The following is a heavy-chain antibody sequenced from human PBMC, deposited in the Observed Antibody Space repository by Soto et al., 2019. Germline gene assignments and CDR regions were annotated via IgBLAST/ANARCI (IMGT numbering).Heavy chain of an antibody. CDR1: GGSITSYNHY. CDR2: IDYSGTT. J-gene: IGHJ5*02. CDR3: ATGSRGPRWFDP. Sequence: SETLSLTCTVSGGSITSYNHYWTWIRQAPGKGLECIGYIDYSGTTNYSPSLQGRVTISVDKSKNQFSLSLTSVTAADTAVYYCATGSRGPRWFDPWGQGALVTVSS. V-gene: IGHV4-30-4*01. D-gene: IGHD5-12*01.